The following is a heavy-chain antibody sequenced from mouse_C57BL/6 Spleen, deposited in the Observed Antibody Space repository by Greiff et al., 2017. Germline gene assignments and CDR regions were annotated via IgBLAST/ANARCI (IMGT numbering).Heavy chain of an antibody. CDR3: ARLYDGYFAY. CDR1: GFTFSDYY. CDR2: INYDGSST. Sequence: EVQVVESEGGLVQPGSSMKLSCTASGFTFSDYYMAWVRQVPEKGLEWVANINYDGSSTYYLDSLKSRFIISRDNAKNILYLQMSSLKSEDTATYYCARLYDGYFAYGDQGTLVTVSA. J-gene: IGHJ3*01. V-gene: IGHV5-16*01. D-gene: IGHD2-3*01.